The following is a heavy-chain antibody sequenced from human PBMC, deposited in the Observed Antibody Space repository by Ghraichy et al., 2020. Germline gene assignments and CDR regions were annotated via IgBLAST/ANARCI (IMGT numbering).Heavy chain of an antibody. CDR3: AKYDGGKQRLDDGFDI. J-gene: IGHJ3*02. D-gene: IGHD4-23*01. Sequence: GGSLRLSCAASGFTFSTYAMSWVRQAPGKGLECVSVVSSSGATTYYADSVKGWFTISRDNSKNTLSLQMNSLRAEDTALYYCAKYDGGKQRLDDGFDIWGPGTMVTVSS. V-gene: IGHV3-23*01. CDR2: VSSSGATT. CDR1: GFTFSTYA.